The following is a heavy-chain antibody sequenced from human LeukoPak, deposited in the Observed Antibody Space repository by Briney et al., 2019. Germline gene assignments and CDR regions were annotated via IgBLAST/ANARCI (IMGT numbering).Heavy chain of an antibody. D-gene: IGHD4-17*01. J-gene: IGHJ6*02. CDR2: ISSSGSTI. Sequence: GGPLRLSCAASGFTFSSYEMNWVRQAPGKGLEWVSYISSSGSTIYYADSVKGRFTISRDNAKNSLYLQMNSLRAEDTAVYYCARDPTVTANYYYYGMDVWGQGTTVTVSS. CDR1: GFTFSSYE. V-gene: IGHV3-48*03. CDR3: ARDPTVTANYYYYGMDV.